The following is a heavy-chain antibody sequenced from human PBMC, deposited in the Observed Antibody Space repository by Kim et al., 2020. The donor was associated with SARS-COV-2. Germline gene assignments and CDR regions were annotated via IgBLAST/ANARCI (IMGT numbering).Heavy chain of an antibody. CDR1: GFTFSGYG. J-gene: IGHJ4*02. CDR2: FSYDGVQT. D-gene: IGHD6-19*01. Sequence: GGSLRLSCAASGFTFSGYGMHWVRQAPGKGLEWVAVFSYDGVQTAYADSVKGRFTISTDISNNTLYLQMTSLRREDTAVYFCARERDNSGWYFDFWGQGT. CDR3: ARERDNSGWYFDF. V-gene: IGHV3-30*03.